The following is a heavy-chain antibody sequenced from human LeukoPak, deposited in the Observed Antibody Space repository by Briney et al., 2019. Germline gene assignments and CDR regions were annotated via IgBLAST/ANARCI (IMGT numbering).Heavy chain of an antibody. J-gene: IGHJ5*02. Sequence: ASVKVSRTTSGYTFTSYYMHWVRQAPGQGLEWMGIINPSGGSTSYAQKFQGRVTMTRDTSTSTVYMELSSLRSEDTAVYYCARYVVGGGLDPWGQGTLVTVSS. CDR3: ARYVVGGGLDP. D-gene: IGHD4-23*01. V-gene: IGHV1-46*01. CDR1: GYTFTSYY. CDR2: INPSGGST.